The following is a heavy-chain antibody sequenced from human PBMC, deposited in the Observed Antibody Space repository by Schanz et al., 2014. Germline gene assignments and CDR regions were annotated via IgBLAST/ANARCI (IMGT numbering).Heavy chain of an antibody. CDR3: ARVTGVWGNNY. D-gene: IGHD3-16*01. CDR1: GGSFSGYY. CDR2: INHSGST. J-gene: IGHJ4*02. Sequence: QVQLQQWGAGLLKPSETLSLTCAVYGGSFSGYYWSWIRQPPGKGLEWIGEINHSGSTIYNPSLKSRVTISVDTSKNQFSLKLSSVTAADTAVYYCARVTGVWGNNYWGQGTLVTVSS. V-gene: IGHV4-34*01.